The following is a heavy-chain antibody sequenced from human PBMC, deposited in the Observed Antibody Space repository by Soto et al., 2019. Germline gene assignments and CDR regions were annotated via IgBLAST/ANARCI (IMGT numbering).Heavy chain of an antibody. Sequence: GASVKVSCKASGYTFTSYGISWVRQAPGQGLEWMGWISAYNGNTNYAQKLQGRVTMTTDTSTSTAYMELGSLRSDDTAVYYCARGSRVRLGELSFRGFDYWGQGTLVTVSS. D-gene: IGHD3-16*02. V-gene: IGHV1-18*01. J-gene: IGHJ4*02. CDR1: GYTFTSYG. CDR2: ISAYNGNT. CDR3: ARGSRVRLGELSFRGFDY.